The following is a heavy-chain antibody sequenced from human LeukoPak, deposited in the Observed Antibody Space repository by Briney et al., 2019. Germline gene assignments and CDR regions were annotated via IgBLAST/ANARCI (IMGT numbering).Heavy chain of an antibody. Sequence: ASVKVSCKASGYTFTGYYMHWVRQAPGQGLEWMGWINPNSGGTNYAQKFQGWVTMTRDTSISTAYMELSRLRSDDTAVYYCARGGLLWCGEFGDYWGQGTLVTVSS. V-gene: IGHV1-2*04. CDR3: ARGGLLWCGEFGDY. CDR2: INPNSGGT. CDR1: GYTFTGYY. D-gene: IGHD3-10*01. J-gene: IGHJ4*02.